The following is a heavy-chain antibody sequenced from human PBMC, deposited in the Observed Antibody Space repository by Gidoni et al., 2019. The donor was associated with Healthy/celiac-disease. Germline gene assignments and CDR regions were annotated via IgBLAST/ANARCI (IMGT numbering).Heavy chain of an antibody. CDR1: GYTFTSDA. CDR2: INAVNGNT. CDR3: ARDFWLGCSSTSCYPSYYYMDV. V-gene: IGHV1-3*01. J-gene: IGHJ6*03. D-gene: IGHD2-2*01. Sequence: QVQLVQSGAEVKKPGASVKVSCKAPGYTFTSDAMHWDRQAPGQRLEWMGWINAVNGNTKYSRKFQGRVTITSDTSASTAYMELSSLRSEDTAVYYCARDFWLGCSSTSCYPSYYYMDVWGKGTTVTVSS.